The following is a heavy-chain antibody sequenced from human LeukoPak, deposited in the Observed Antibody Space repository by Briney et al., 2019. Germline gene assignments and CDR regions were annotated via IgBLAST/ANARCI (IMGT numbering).Heavy chain of an antibody. CDR1: GFTFSSYA. V-gene: IGHV3-23*01. CDR2: ISGSGGST. D-gene: IGHD3-22*01. Sequence: GGSLRLSCAASGFTFSSYAMSWVRQAPGKGLEWVPAISGSGGSTYYADSVKGRFTISRDNSKNTLYLQMNSLRAEDTAVYYCAKDYYDSSGGPYYFDYWGQGTLVTVSS. J-gene: IGHJ4*02. CDR3: AKDYYDSSGGPYYFDY.